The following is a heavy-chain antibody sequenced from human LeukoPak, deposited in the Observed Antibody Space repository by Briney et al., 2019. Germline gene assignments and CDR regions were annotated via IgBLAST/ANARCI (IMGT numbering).Heavy chain of an antibody. CDR1: GFTFSSYW. CDR2: INSDGSST. V-gene: IGHV3-74*01. Sequence: PGGSLRLSCAASGFTFSSYWMHWVRQAPGKGLVWVSRINSDGSSTSYADSVKGRFTISRDNAKNTLYLQMNSLRAEDTAVYYCARGTSQWLVPGNWFDPWGQGTLVTVSS. CDR3: ARGTSQWLVPGNWFDP. J-gene: IGHJ5*02. D-gene: IGHD6-19*01.